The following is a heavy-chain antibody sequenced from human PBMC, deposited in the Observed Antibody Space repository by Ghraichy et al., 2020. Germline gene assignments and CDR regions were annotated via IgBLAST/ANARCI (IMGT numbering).Heavy chain of an antibody. D-gene: IGHD4/OR15-4a*01. CDR3: ARGATNYPQKIDY. CDR2: IYYSGTT. J-gene: IGHJ4*02. CDR1: GGSISSGAYY. Sequence: TLSLTCTVSGGSISSGAYYWTWIRQHPGKGLEWIGYIYYSGTTYYNPSLKSRVSISVDTSKNQFSLQLRSVTAADTAVYYCARGATNYPQKIDYWGQGTLVTVSS. V-gene: IGHV4-31*03.